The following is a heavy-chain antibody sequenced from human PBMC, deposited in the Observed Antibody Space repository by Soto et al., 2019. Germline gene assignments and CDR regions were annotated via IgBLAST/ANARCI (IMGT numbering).Heavy chain of an antibody. V-gene: IGHV5-10-1*01. CDR3: ARVSRFNTVTSGYYYSGIDV. J-gene: IGHJ6*02. Sequence: GESLKISCKGSGYSFTSYRISWVRQMPGKGLEWMGRIDPSDSYTNYSPSFQGHVTISADKSISTAYLQCSSLKASDTAMYYCARVSRFNTVTSGYYYSGIDVWGQGTTVTVSS. CDR1: GYSFTSYR. CDR2: IDPSDSYT. D-gene: IGHD4-4*01.